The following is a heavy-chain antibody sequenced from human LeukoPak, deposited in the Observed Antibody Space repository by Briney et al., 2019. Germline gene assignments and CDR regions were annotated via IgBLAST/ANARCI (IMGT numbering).Heavy chain of an antibody. Sequence: GGSLRLSCAASVFTFSNHAMNWVRQTPGKGREWVSSISGNGVSTYYADSVKGRFTISRDNSKDTLYLQMNSLSAEDTAVYYCARCTKYTTGWCNWFDPWGQGTLVTVSS. D-gene: IGHD6-19*01. CDR2: ISGNGVST. CDR1: VFTFSNHA. V-gene: IGHV3-23*01. CDR3: ARCTKYTTGWCNWFDP. J-gene: IGHJ5*02.